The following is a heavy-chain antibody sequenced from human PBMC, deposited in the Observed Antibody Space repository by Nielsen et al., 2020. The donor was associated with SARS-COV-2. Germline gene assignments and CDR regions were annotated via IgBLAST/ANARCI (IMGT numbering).Heavy chain of an antibody. Sequence: GESLKISCAGSGFTFGSYYMNWVRQAPGKGLMWVSRINTDGSRTAYADSVKGRFAISRDNARDTLYLQMNSLRADDTAVYYCVRVRDDGYYYDTGPFDYWGQGTLVTVSS. J-gene: IGHJ4*02. D-gene: IGHD3-22*01. CDR3: VRVRDDGYYYDTGPFDY. CDR1: GFTFGSYY. CDR2: INTDGSRT. V-gene: IGHV3-74*01.